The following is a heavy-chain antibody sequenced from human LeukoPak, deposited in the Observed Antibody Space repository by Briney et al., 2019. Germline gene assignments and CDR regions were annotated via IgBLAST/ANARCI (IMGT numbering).Heavy chain of an antibody. CDR1: GFTLRSFG. CDR2: IWSDGSNK. CDR3: AKDRWPSGVYYYMDV. D-gene: IGHD4-23*01. Sequence: QSGGSLRLSCAACGFTLRSFGMHWVRQAPGKGREGVAVIWSDGSNKYYADSVKGRFTISRDNSKNTLYLQMSSLRAEDTAVYYCAKDRWPSGVYYYMDVWGKGTTVTVSS. J-gene: IGHJ6*03. V-gene: IGHV3-33*06.